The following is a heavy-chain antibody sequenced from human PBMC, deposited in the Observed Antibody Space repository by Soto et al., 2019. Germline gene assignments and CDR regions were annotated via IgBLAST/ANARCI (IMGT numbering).Heavy chain of an antibody. CDR3: AREDCSTTTCYSFVY. V-gene: IGHV3-33*01. CDR2: IWYDGSRK. D-gene: IGHD2-2*01. Sequence: GGSLRLSCAASGFSFSNHGMHWVRQAPGKGLEWVAVIWYDGSRKDYVDSVKGRFTISRDNSKNTLYLQMNSLRAEDTAVYFCAREDCSTTTCYSFVYWGQGTLVTVSS. CDR1: GFSFSNHG. J-gene: IGHJ4*02.